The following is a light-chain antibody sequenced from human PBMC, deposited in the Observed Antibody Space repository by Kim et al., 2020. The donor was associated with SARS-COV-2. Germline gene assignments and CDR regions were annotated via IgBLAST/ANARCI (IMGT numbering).Light chain of an antibody. CDR1: NIGCKN. V-gene: IGLV3-9*01. J-gene: IGLJ2*01. Sequence: SVALGQTARITCGGNNIGCKNVYWYQQKPGQAPVLVIYRDSNRPSGIPERFSGPNSGNTATLTISRAQAGDEADYYCQVWDSSTVVFGGGTQLTVL. CDR3: QVWDSSTVV. CDR2: RDS.